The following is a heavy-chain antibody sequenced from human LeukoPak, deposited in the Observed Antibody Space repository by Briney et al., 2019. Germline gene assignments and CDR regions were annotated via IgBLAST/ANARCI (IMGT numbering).Heavy chain of an antibody. V-gene: IGHV3-23*01. CDR1: GFTFSSYA. CDR3: AELGITMIGGV. Sequence: GGSLRLSCAASGFTFSSYAMSWVRQAPGKGLEWVSAISGSRSYTYYADSVKGRFTISRDNAKNSLYLQMNSLRAEDTAVYYCAELGITMIGGVWGKGTTVTISS. D-gene: IGHD3-10*02. J-gene: IGHJ6*04. CDR2: ISGSRSYT.